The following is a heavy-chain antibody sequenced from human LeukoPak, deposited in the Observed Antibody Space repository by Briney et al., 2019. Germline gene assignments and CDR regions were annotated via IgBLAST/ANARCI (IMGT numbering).Heavy chain of an antibody. CDR3: AMYSSAWYAVY. CDR2: IYSAGST. J-gene: IGHJ4*02. CDR1: GFTVSSNY. D-gene: IGHD6-19*01. V-gene: IGHV3-66*01. Sequence: GGSLRLSCAASGFTVSSNYMGWIRQAPGKGLEWVSVIYSAGSTYYADSVKGRFTISRDNTKNTLYLEMNTLRVEDTAVYYCAMYSSAWYAVYWGQGTLVTVSS.